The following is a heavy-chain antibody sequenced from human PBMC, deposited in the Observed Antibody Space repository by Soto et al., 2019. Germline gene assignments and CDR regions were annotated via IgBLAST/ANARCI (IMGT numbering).Heavy chain of an antibody. J-gene: IGHJ4*02. CDR1: GFTFSGYP. CDR2: ISYDGRNQ. D-gene: IGHD3-3*01. Sequence: WGSLGVSCASSGFTFSGYPMPWVRQPPGKGLERVAFISYDGRNQKYSESGKGRFTISIDNSKNTLYRQMSSLRTEDTAVYYCAIPGYYFWDNYYVDYFDSWGQGTMVTVSS. V-gene: IGHV3-30*04. CDR3: AIPGYYFWDNYYVDYFDS.